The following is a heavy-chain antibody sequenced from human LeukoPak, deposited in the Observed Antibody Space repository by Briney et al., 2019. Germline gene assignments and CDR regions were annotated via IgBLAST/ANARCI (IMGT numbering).Heavy chain of an antibody. CDR2: IKGDESAK. J-gene: IGHJ4*02. D-gene: IGHD1-26*01. V-gene: IGHV3-7*01. Sequence: PGGSLRLSCAASGFTFSTYWTAWVRQAPGKGLEWVANIKGDESAKHQADSVKGRFTISRDNLQNSVYLQMSSLRGEGTAVYYCARDVVGSLDYWGQGTLVTVSS. CDR1: GFTFSTYW. CDR3: ARDVVGSLDY.